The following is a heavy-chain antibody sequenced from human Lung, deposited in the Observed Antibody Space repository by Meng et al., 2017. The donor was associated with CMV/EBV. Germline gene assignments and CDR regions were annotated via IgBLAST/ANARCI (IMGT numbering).Heavy chain of an antibody. J-gene: IGHJ6*02. CDR2: IWYDGGNK. CDR1: GFTLVRYH. D-gene: IGHD3-22*01. V-gene: IGHV3-33*01. Sequence: GGSXRLXCVASGFTLVRYHMHWVRQAPGKGLEWVAFIWYDGGNKFYADSVKGRFTISRDNSKNTLYLQMNNVGADDAAIYFCARPRYDTSHYPVYYYYGMDVWXLWTTVTVSS. CDR3: ARPRYDTSHYPVYYYYGMDV.